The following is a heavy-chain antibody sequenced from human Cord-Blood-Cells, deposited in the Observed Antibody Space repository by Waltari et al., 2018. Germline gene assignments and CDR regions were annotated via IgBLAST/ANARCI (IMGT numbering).Heavy chain of an antibody. D-gene: IGHD2-8*02. V-gene: IGHV5-51*01. CDR3: ARLAGYCTGGVCSPFDY. Sequence: EVQLVQSGAEVKKPGESLKISCKGSGYSFTSYWIGWVRQIPGKGLEWMGIIDSGDPDTRYSPSFQGQVTISADKSISTAYLQWSSLKASNTAMYYCARLAGYCTGGVCSPFDYWGQGTLVTVSS. CDR1: GYSFTSYW. CDR2: IDSGDPDT. J-gene: IGHJ4*02.